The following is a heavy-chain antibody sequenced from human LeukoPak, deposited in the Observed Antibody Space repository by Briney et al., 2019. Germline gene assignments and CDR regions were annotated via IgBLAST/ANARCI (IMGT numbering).Heavy chain of an antibody. V-gene: IGHV1-69-2*01. D-gene: IGHD2-15*01. J-gene: IGHJ3*02. CDR1: GYTFTDYY. CDR2: VDPEDGET. CDR3: ATSGSFWDIVVVVAATHTHAFDI. Sequence: VKVSCKVSGYTFTDYYMHWVQQAPGKGLEWMGLVDPEDGETIYAEKFQGRVTITADTSTDTAYMELSSLRSEDTAVYYCATSGSFWDIVVVVAATHTHAFDIWGQGTMVTVSS.